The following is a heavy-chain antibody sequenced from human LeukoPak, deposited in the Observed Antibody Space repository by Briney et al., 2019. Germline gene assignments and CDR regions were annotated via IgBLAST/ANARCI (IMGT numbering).Heavy chain of an antibody. CDR2: IYYSGST. Sequence: PSETLSLTCTVSGGSISSGGYYWSWIRQHPGTGLEWIGYIYYSGSTYYNPSLKSRVTISVDTSKNQFSLKLSSVTAADTAVYYCAREGRYCSGGSCYYFDYWGQGTLVTVSS. V-gene: IGHV4-31*03. D-gene: IGHD2-15*01. CDR1: GGSISSGGYY. CDR3: AREGRYCSGGSCYYFDY. J-gene: IGHJ4*02.